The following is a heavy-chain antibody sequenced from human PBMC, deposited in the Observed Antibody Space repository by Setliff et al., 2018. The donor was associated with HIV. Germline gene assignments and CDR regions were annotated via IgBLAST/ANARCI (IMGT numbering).Heavy chain of an antibody. J-gene: IGHJ6*03. D-gene: IGHD4-4*01. CDR1: GGSISSSSYY. V-gene: IGHV4-39*01. CDR3: ARLTTVTNNYYYYMDV. Sequence: SETLSLTCTVSGGSISSSSYYWGWIRQPPGKGLEWIGSIYYSGSTYYNPSLKSRVTISVDTSKNQFSLKLSSVTAADTAVYYCARLTTVTNNYYYYMDVWGKGTTVTVSS. CDR2: IYYSGST.